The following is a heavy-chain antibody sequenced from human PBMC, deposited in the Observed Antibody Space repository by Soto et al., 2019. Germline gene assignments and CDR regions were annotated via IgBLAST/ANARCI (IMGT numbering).Heavy chain of an antibody. D-gene: IGHD3-10*01. CDR2: ISSSSSYI. J-gene: IGHJ6*02. CDR1: GFTFSDYY. Sequence: PGGSLRLSCAASGFTFSDYYMSWIRQAPGKGLEWVSSISSSSSYIYYADSVKGRFTIPRDNAKNSLYLQMNSLRAEDTAVYYCARANQNYYGPPGYYYGMDVWGQGTTVTVSS. V-gene: IGHV3-11*06. CDR3: ARANQNYYGPPGYYYGMDV.